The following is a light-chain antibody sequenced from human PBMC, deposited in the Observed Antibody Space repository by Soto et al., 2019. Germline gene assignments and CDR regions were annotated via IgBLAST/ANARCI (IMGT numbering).Light chain of an antibody. CDR3: SAYRRGIIV. Sequence: QSVLTQPASVSGSPGQSITISCTGTNNDVGGHMYVSWYQHQAGKVPKLIIYEIDNRPSGVSDRFSGSKSGNTASLTISGLQAEDEAAYYCSAYRRGIIVFGGGTKVTVL. V-gene: IGLV2-14*01. J-gene: IGLJ2*01. CDR2: EID. CDR1: NNDVGGHMY.